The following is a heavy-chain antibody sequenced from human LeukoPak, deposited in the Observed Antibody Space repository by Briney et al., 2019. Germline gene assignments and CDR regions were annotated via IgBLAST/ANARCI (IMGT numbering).Heavy chain of an antibody. CDR2: IIPIFGTA. CDR3: ARVGQQLVLPYYYYGMDV. D-gene: IGHD6-13*01. J-gene: IGHJ6*02. Sequence: GASVKVSCKASGGTFSSYAISWMRQAPGQGLEWMGGIIPIFGTANYAQKFQGRVTITADESTSTAYMELSSLRSEDTAVYYCARVGQQLVLPYYYYGMDVWGQGTTVTVSS. CDR1: GGTFSSYA. V-gene: IGHV1-69*01.